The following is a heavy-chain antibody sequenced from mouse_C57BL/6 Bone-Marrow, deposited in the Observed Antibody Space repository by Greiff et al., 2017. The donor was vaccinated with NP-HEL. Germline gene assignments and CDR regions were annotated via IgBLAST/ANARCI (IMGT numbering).Heavy chain of an antibody. J-gene: IGHJ2*01. Sequence: VQLQHSGAELVKPGASVQLSCTASGFNLNDYYMHWVKQRTEQGLEWIGRIDPEDGETKYAPKFQGKATITADTSSNTAYLQLSSLTSEDTAVYYCAYYYGSSPYYFDYWGQGTTLTVSS. CDR2: IDPEDGET. CDR1: GFNLNDYY. V-gene: IGHV14-2*01. D-gene: IGHD1-1*01. CDR3: AYYYGSSPYYFDY.